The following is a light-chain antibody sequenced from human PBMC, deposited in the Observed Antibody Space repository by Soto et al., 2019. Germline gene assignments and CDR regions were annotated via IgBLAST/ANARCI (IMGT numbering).Light chain of an antibody. Sequence: EIVLTQSPGTLSLSPGERATLSCRASQSVSSNYLAWYQQKPGQAPRLLIYVASSRATGIPDRFSGSGSGTDFTLTISRLEPEDFAVYYCQQYGSLPRTFGQGTKVEIK. CDR2: VAS. V-gene: IGKV3-20*01. CDR1: QSVSSNY. J-gene: IGKJ1*01. CDR3: QQYGSLPRT.